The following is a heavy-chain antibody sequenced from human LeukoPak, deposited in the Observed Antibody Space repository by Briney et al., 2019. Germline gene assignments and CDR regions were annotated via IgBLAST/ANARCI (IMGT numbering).Heavy chain of an antibody. CDR2: VHPNNGDT. CDR1: GYTFRTYE. CDR3: TRGPRDDP. V-gene: IGHV1-8*01. J-gene: IGHJ5*02. Sequence: ASVKVSCKASGYTFRTYEINWVRQATAQGLEWMGWVHPNNGDTVYAQRFQGRVTMTRNTSISTAYMELSSLRSEDTAVYYCTRGPRDDPWGQGTLVTVSS.